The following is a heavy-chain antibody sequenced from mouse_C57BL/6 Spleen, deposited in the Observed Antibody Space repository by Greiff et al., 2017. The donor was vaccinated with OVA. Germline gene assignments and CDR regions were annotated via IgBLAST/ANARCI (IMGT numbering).Heavy chain of an antibody. D-gene: IGHD1-1*01. CDR1: GYTFTSYW. Sequence: QVQLKQPGAELVRPGTSVKLSCKASGYTFTSYWMHWVKQRPGQGLEWIGVIDPSDSYTNYNQKFKGKATLTVDTSSSTAYMQLSSLTSEDSAVYYCARVPTTVVPGFAYWGQGTLVTVSA. V-gene: IGHV1-59*01. J-gene: IGHJ3*01. CDR2: IDPSDSYT. CDR3: ARVPTTVVPGFAY.